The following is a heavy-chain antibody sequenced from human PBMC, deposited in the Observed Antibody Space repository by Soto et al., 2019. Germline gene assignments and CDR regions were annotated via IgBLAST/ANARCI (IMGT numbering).Heavy chain of an antibody. Sequence: PSETLSLTCTVSGGSISSYYWSWIRQPAGKGLEWIGRIYTSGSTNYNPSLKSRVTMSVDTSKNQFSLKLSSVTAADTAVYYCARDHLPYYYGSGSYYKEPDYYYYYGMDVWGQGTTVTVS. CDR2: IYTSGST. CDR1: GGSISSYY. CDR3: ARDHLPYYYGSGSYYKEPDYYYYYGMDV. J-gene: IGHJ6*02. D-gene: IGHD3-10*01. V-gene: IGHV4-4*07.